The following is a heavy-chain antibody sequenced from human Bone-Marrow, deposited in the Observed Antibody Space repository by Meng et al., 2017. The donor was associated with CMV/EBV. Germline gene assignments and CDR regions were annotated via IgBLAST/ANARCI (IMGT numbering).Heavy chain of an antibody. V-gene: IGHV1-8*03. CDR1: GYTFTSYA. Sequence: ASVKVSCKASGYTFTSYAINWVRQATGQGLEWMGWMNPNSGNTGYAQKFQGRVTITRNTSISTAYMELSSLRSEDTAVYYYARGAGLGYCSSTSCSLPYYYYGMDVWRQGPTVTVSS. J-gene: IGHJ6*02. CDR3: ARGAGLGYCSSTSCSLPYYYYGMDV. CDR2: MNPNSGNT. D-gene: IGHD2-2*01.